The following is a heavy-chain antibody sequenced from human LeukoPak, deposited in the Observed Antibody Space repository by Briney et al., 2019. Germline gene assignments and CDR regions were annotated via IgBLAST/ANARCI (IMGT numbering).Heavy chain of an antibody. Sequence: SETLSLTCTVSGGSISSYYWSWIRQPPGKGLEWIGYIYYSGSTNYSPSLKSRVTISVDTSKDQFSLKLSSVTAADTAVYYCARVPSSSSGEGFDYWGQGTLVTVSS. J-gene: IGHJ4*02. CDR1: GGSISSYY. CDR3: ARVPSSSSGEGFDY. CDR2: IYYSGST. D-gene: IGHD6-6*01. V-gene: IGHV4-59*01.